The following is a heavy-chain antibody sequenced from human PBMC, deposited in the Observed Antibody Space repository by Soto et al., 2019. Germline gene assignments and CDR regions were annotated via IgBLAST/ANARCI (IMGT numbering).Heavy chain of an antibody. D-gene: IGHD6-6*01. CDR2: IKQDGSEK. J-gene: IGHJ4*02. CDR1: LFTFSSYW. CDR3: ARGLPSIAAAPLDY. Sequence: SLRLSCAASLFTFSSYWISWVRQSPGKGLEWVANIKQDGSEKYYVDSVKGRFTISRDNAKNSLYLQMNSLRAEDTAVYYCARGLPSIAAAPLDYWGQGTLVTVSS. V-gene: IGHV3-7*01.